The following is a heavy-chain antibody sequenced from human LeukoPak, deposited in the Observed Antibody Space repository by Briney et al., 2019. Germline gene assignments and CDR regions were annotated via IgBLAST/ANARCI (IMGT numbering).Heavy chain of an antibody. J-gene: IGHJ4*02. V-gene: IGHV3-21*01. Sequence: GGSLRLSCAASGFTFSSYSMNWVRQAPGKGLEWVSSISSSSSYIYYADSVRGRFTISRDNAKNSLYLQMNSLRAEDTAVYYCARDFSGSYYDLDYWGQGTLVTVSS. CDR3: ARDFSGSYYDLDY. D-gene: IGHD1-26*01. CDR2: ISSSSSYI. CDR1: GFTFSSYS.